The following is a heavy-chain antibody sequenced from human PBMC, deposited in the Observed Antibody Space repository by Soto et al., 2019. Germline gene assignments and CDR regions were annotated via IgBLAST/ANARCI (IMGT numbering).Heavy chain of an antibody. Sequence: LRLSCAASGFTFSSYAMSWVRQAPGKGLEWVSAISGSGGSTYYADSVKGRFTISRDNSKNTLYLQMNSLRAEDTAVYYCATPLVPAAPYYYYGMDVWGQGTTVTVSS. CDR3: ATPLVPAAPYYYYGMDV. V-gene: IGHV3-23*01. CDR2: ISGSGGST. D-gene: IGHD2-2*01. J-gene: IGHJ6*02. CDR1: GFTFSSYA.